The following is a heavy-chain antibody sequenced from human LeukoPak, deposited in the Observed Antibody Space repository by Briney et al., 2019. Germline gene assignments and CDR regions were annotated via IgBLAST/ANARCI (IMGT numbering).Heavy chain of an antibody. CDR1: GFTFSSYW. Sequence: PGGSLRLSRAASGFTFSSYWMSWVRQAPGKGLEWVANIKQDGSEKYYVDSVKGRFTISRDNAKNSLYLQMNSLRAEDTAVYYCARDGPVTPSYYYYYGMDVWGQGTTVTASS. J-gene: IGHJ6*02. CDR3: ARDGPVTPSYYYYYGMDV. D-gene: IGHD4-17*01. V-gene: IGHV3-7*01. CDR2: IKQDGSEK.